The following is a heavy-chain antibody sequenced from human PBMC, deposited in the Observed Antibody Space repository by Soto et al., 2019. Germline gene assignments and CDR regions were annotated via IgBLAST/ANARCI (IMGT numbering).Heavy chain of an antibody. CDR1: GLTFSSYT. Sequence: GGSLRLSCAASGLTFSSYTMHWVRQAPGKGLEWVTIISSDGSNKYYADSVKGRFTISRDNSKNTLYLQMNSLRAEDTAVYYCARDLGRSYFDYWGQGTLVTVSS. J-gene: IGHJ4*02. V-gene: IGHV3-30-3*01. CDR2: ISSDGSNK. CDR3: ARDLGRSYFDY.